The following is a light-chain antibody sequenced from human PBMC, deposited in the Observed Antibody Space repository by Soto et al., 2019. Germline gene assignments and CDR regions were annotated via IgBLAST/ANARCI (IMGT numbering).Light chain of an antibody. CDR3: QQYDSYSLT. CDR2: KAS. CDR1: QSISSW. J-gene: IGKJ4*01. V-gene: IGKV1-5*03. Sequence: EIQMTQSPSTLSASVGDRVTITCRASQSISSWLAWYQQKPGKAPNLLIYKASSLQSGVPSRFTGSGSGTEFTLTISSLQPDDFATYYCQQYDSYSLTFGGGTKVEIK.